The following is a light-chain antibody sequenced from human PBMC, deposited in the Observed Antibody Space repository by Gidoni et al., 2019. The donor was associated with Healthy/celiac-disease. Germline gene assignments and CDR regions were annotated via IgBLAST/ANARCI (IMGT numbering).Light chain of an antibody. Sequence: VLTQSPATLSFASGESPTLSCRASRSGSSYLAWYQQQPGEAPSLLSYDASNGTTGISARFSGSGSRADFTLTISSLQPEDFAFYCCQQHSNWPTFGPXTKVDIK. CDR2: DAS. CDR1: RSGSSY. V-gene: IGKV3-11*01. CDR3: QQHSNWPT. J-gene: IGKJ3*01.